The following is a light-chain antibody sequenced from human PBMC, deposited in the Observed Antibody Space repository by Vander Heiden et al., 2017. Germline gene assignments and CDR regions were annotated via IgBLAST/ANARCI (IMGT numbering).Light chain of an antibody. CDR2: EVT. Sequence: QSALTQPASVSGSPGQSITISCTGSSSDVGTSNLVSWYQQHPGKAPKLMMYEVTKRPSGVSNRFSGSRSGNTASLTISGLQAEDEADDDCCSHATDRTVMFGGGTKLTVL. V-gene: IGLV2-23*02. J-gene: IGLJ3*02. CDR1: SSDVGTSNL. CDR3: CSHATDRTVM.